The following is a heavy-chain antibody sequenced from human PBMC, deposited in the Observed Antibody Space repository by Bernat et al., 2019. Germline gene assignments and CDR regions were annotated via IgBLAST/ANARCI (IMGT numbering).Heavy chain of an antibody. CDR2: ISYDGSNK. Sequence: QVRLVESGGGVVQPGKSLRLSCPASGFTFSSYAMHWVRQAPGKGLEWVAVISYDGSNKYYADSVKGRFTISRDNSKNTLYLQMNSLRVEDTAFYYCAREGYSYGPLDYWGQGTLVTVSS. J-gene: IGHJ4*02. D-gene: IGHD5-18*01. CDR3: AREGYSYGPLDY. V-gene: IGHV3-30*14. CDR1: GFTFSSYA.